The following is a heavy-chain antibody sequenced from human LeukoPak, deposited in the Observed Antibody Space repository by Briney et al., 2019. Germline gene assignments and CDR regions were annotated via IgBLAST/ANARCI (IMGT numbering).Heavy chain of an antibody. CDR3: AKGVKWGRSLHYYFDY. Sequence: GGSLRLSCAASGFTFDDYAMHWVRQAPGKGLEWVSGISWNSGSIGYADSVKGRFTISRDNAKNSLYLQMNSLRAEDMALYYCAKGVKWGRSLHYYFDYWGQGTLVTVSS. CDR2: ISWNSGSI. V-gene: IGHV3-9*03. J-gene: IGHJ4*02. CDR1: GFTFDDYA. D-gene: IGHD1-26*01.